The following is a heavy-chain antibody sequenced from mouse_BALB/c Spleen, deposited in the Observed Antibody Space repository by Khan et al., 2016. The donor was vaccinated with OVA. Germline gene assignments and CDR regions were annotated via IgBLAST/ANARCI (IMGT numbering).Heavy chain of an antibody. CDR2: ISDDGSYT. CDR3: ARAGYGGFAY. J-gene: IGHJ3*01. V-gene: IGHV5-4*02. D-gene: IGHD1-1*02. Sequence: EVELVESGGGLVKPGGSLKLSCAASGFTFSDYYMYWVRQTPEKRLEWVATISDDGSYTYYPDSVKGRVTISRDNAKNNLYLQMSSLKSEDTAMYYCARAGYGGFAYWGQGTLVTVSA. CDR1: GFTFSDYY.